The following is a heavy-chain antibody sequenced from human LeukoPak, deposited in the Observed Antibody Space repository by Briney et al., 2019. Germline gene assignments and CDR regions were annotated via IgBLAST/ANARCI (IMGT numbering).Heavy chain of an antibody. Sequence: GGSLRLSCAASGFTFSSYAMSWVRQAPGKGLEWVSAIRGSGGSTYYADSVKGRFTISRDNSKNTLYLQMNSLRAEDTAVYYCAKVVVPAANRYYYYYGMDVWGQGTTVTVSS. CDR2: IRGSGGST. V-gene: IGHV3-23*01. CDR1: GFTFSSYA. J-gene: IGHJ6*02. CDR3: AKVVVPAANRYYYYYGMDV. D-gene: IGHD2-2*01.